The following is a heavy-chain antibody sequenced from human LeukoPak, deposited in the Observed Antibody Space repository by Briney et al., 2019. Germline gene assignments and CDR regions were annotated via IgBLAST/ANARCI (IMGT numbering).Heavy chain of an antibody. Sequence: GGSLRLSCAAPGFTFSSYTMSWVRQAPGKGLEWVSSITSSSSYIYYADSVKGRFTISRDNAKNSLYLQMNSLRAEDTAVYYCAGIYFGSGSPFDYWGQGALVTVSS. CDR3: AGIYFGSGSPFDY. CDR1: GFTFSSYT. D-gene: IGHD3-10*01. CDR2: ITSSSSYI. J-gene: IGHJ4*02. V-gene: IGHV3-21*01.